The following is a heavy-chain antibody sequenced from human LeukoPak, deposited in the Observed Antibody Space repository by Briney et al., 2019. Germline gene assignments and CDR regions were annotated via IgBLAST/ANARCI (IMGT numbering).Heavy chain of an antibody. J-gene: IGHJ4*02. CDR3: TTFWDFYSSGGYSYFDY. CDR2: IKSKTDGGTT. Sequence: GGSLRLSCAASGFTFSNAWMSWVRQAPGKGLEGVGRIKSKTDGGTTDYAAPVKGRFTISRDDSKNTLYLQMNSLKTEDTSVYYCTTFWDFYSSGGYSYFDYWGQGTLVTVSS. CDR1: GFTFSNAW. V-gene: IGHV3-15*01. D-gene: IGHD6-13*01.